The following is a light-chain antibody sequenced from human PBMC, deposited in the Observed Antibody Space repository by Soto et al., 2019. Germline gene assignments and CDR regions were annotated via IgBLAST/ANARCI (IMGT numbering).Light chain of an antibody. Sequence: EIQMTQSPATLSASVGDRVTITCRASQSIYSWLAWYQQKPAKAPKLLIFNASTLESGVPSRFSGSGSGTDFTLTISSLQPDDFATYYCQQYESYSGTFGQGTRLEIK. CDR2: NAS. CDR1: QSIYSW. V-gene: IGKV1-5*03. CDR3: QQYESYSGT. J-gene: IGKJ5*01.